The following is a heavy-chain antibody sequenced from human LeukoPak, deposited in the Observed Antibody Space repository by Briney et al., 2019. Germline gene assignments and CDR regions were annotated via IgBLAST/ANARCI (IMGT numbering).Heavy chain of an antibody. D-gene: IGHD1-26*01. Sequence: PGGSLRLSCAASGFSFNDYAMNWVRQAPGKGLEWVSAISESAGSTYYADSVKGRFTISRDNSKNTLYLQMNSLRAEDTAVYYCARASGSYSDYWGQGTLLTVSS. CDR3: ARASGSYSDY. CDR2: ISESAGST. CDR1: GFSFNDYA. V-gene: IGHV3-23*01. J-gene: IGHJ4*02.